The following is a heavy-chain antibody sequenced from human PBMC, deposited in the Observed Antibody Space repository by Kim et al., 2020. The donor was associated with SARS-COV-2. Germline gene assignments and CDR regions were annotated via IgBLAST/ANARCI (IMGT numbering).Heavy chain of an antibody. CDR2: ISGSGGST. CDR3: AKDRGYSYGYLYYYYGMDV. D-gene: IGHD5-18*01. J-gene: IGHJ6*02. Sequence: GGSLRLSCAASGFTFSSYAMSWVRQAPGKGLEWVSAISGSGGSTYYADSVKGRFTISRDNSKNTLYLQMNSLRAEDTAVYYCAKDRGYSYGYLYYYYGMDVWGQGTTVTVSS. CDR1: GFTFSSYA. V-gene: IGHV3-23*01.